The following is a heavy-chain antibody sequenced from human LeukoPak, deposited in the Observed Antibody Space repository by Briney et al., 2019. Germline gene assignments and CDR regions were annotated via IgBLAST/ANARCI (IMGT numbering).Heavy chain of an antibody. V-gene: IGHV3-21*01. Sequence: GGSLRLSCAASGFTFSSYSMNWVRQAPGKGLEWVSSISSSSSYIYYADSVKGRFTISRDNSKNTLYLQMNSLRAEDTAVYYCAKEYDGSGFYFDYWGQGTLVTVSS. J-gene: IGHJ4*02. D-gene: IGHD3-10*01. CDR1: GFTFSSYS. CDR2: ISSSSSYI. CDR3: AKEYDGSGFYFDY.